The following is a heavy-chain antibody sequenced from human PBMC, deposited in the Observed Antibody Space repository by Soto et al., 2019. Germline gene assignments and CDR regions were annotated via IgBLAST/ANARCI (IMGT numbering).Heavy chain of an antibody. V-gene: IGHV1-18*01. Sequence: ASVKVSCKASGYTFTSYGISWVRQAPGQGLEWMGWISAYNGNTNYAQKLQGRVTMTTDTSTSTAYMELRSLRSDDTAVYYCASLDCGGDCSPYYYYGMDVWGQGTTVTVSS. CDR2: ISAYNGNT. D-gene: IGHD2-21*02. CDR1: GYTFTSYG. J-gene: IGHJ6*02. CDR3: ASLDCGGDCSPYYYYGMDV.